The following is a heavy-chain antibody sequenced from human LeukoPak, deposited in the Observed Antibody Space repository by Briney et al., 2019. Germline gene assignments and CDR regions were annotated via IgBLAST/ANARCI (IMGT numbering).Heavy chain of an antibody. CDR2: IIPIFGTA. CDR1: GGTFSSYA. D-gene: IGHD5-18*01. J-gene: IGHJ4*02. V-gene: IGHV1-69*05. CDR3: ARDLVDTAMWEFDY. Sequence: ASVKVSCKASGGTFSSYAISWVRQAPGQGLEWMGGIIPIFGTANYAQKFQGRVTITTDESTSTAYMELNRLRSDDTAVYYCARDLVDTAMWEFDYWGQGTLVTVSS.